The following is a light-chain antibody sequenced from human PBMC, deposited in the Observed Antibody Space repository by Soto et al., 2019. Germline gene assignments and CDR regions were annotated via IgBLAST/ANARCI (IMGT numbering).Light chain of an antibody. Sequence: QSVLTQPPSASGTPGQRVTISCSGSSSNIETNYVYWYQQLPGAAPKLLIYRSDQRPSGVPDRFSGSKSGTSASLAISGLRSEDEADYYCAVWDDSLNGAVFGGGTQLTVL. CDR2: RSD. J-gene: IGLJ7*01. CDR3: AVWDDSLNGAV. CDR1: SSNIETNY. V-gene: IGLV1-47*01.